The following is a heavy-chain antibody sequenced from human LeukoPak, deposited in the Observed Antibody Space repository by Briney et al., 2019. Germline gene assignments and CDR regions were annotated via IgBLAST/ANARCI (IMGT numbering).Heavy chain of an antibody. CDR2: MNPNSGNT. CDR1: GYTFTSYD. Sequence: ASVKVSCKASGYTFTSYDINWVRQATGQGLEWMGWMNPNSGNTGYAQKFQGRVTITTDTSTSTAYMELRSLRSEDTAVYYCARGGPRRGSYSYWGQGTLVTASS. J-gene: IGHJ4*02. V-gene: IGHV1-8*03. CDR3: ARGGPRRGSYSY. D-gene: IGHD1-26*01.